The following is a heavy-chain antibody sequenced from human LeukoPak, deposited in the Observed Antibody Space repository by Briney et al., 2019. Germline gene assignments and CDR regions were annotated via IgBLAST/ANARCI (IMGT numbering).Heavy chain of an antibody. CDR2: ISYDGSNK. D-gene: IGHD3-22*01. Sequence: GGSLRLSCAASGFTFSSYAMHWVRQAPGKGLEWVAVISYDGSNKYYADSVKGRFTISRDNSKNTLYLQMNSLRAEDTAVYYCARQGRAYYYDSSGQYYFDYWGQGTLVTVSS. CDR1: GFTFSSYA. CDR3: ARQGRAYYYDSSGQYYFDY. J-gene: IGHJ4*02. V-gene: IGHV3-30-3*01.